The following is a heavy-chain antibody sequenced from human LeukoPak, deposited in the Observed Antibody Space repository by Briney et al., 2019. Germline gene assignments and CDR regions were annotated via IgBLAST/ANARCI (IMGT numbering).Heavy chain of an antibody. V-gene: IGHV1-69*06. J-gene: IGHJ4*02. CDR3: ARVVTGGSYYPWDY. D-gene: IGHD1-26*01. CDR2: IIPIFGTA. Sequence: SVTVSFTASGGTFTIYAISWVRHAPGQGLEWMGGIIPIFGTANYAQKFQGRVTITAYKSTSTAYMELSSLRSEDTAVYYCARVVTGGSYYPWDYWGQGTLVTVSS. CDR1: GGTFTIYA.